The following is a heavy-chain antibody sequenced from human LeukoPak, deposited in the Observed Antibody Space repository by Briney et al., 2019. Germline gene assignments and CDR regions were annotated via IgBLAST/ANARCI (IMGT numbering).Heavy chain of an antibody. D-gene: IGHD6-6*01. CDR3: ARVQSYSNSPLDS. V-gene: IGHV3-30*02. Sequence: GGSLRLSCAASGFTFRGYGMHWVRQSPGKGLEWVAFIQYDGAHSYYADSVKGRFPISRDSSENTLYLQMNSLRPEDTAVYYCARVQSYSNSPLDSWGQGTLVTVSS. CDR2: IQYDGAHS. J-gene: IGHJ4*02. CDR1: GFTFRGYG.